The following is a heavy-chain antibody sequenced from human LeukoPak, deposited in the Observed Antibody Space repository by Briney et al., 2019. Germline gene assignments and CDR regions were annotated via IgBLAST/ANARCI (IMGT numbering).Heavy chain of an antibody. D-gene: IGHD4-11*01. CDR3: ARDLISGDYTFDY. CDR2: ISSTSRTI. J-gene: IGHJ4*02. CDR1: GFTFSSYV. Sequence: GGSLRLSCAASGFTFSSYVMNWVRQAPGKGLEWVSYISSTSRTISYADSVKGRFTVSRDNAEDSLYLQMNSLRDEDTAVCYCARDLISGDYTFDYWGQGALVTVSS. V-gene: IGHV3-48*02.